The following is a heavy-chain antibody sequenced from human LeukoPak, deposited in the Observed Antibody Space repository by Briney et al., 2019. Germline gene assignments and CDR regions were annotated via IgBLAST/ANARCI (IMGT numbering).Heavy chain of an antibody. CDR1: GFTFSSYG. Sequence: GGSLRLSCAASGFTFSSYGMHWVRQAPGKGLEWVALISSDGSNKYFADSVKGRFTISRDNSKNTLHLQMNSLRTEDTAVYYCAKDSGKSAGIAVSRAPQDYWGQGTLVTVSS. V-gene: IGHV3-30*18. CDR3: AKDSGKSAGIAVSRAPQDY. CDR2: ISSDGSNK. D-gene: IGHD6-19*01. J-gene: IGHJ4*02.